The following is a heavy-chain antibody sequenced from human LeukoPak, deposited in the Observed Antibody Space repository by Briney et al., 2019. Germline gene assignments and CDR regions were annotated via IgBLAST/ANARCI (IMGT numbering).Heavy chain of an antibody. CDR1: GGSISSGSYY. Sequence: PSQTLSLTCTVSGGSISSGSYYWSWIRQPAGKGLEWIGRIYTSGSINYNPSLKSRVTISVDTSKNQFSLKLSSVTATDTAVYYCAMIVVALGVPFDYWGQGTLVTVSS. V-gene: IGHV4-61*02. CDR3: AMIVVALGVPFDY. CDR2: IYTSGSI. D-gene: IGHD3-22*01. J-gene: IGHJ4*02.